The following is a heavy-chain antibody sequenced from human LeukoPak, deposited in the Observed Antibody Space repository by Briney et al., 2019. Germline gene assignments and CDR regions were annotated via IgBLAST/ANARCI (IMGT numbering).Heavy chain of an antibody. CDR1: GGSISSYY. J-gene: IGHJ4*02. CDR2: IYYSGST. CDR3: ARQQPTSGGFDY. D-gene: IGHD3-10*01. Sequence: SETLSLTCTVSGGSISSYYWSWIRQPPGKGLEWIGYIYYSGSTNYNPSLKSRVTISVDTSKNQFSLKLSSVTAADTAVYYCARQQPTSGGFDYWGQGTLVTVSS. V-gene: IGHV4-59*08.